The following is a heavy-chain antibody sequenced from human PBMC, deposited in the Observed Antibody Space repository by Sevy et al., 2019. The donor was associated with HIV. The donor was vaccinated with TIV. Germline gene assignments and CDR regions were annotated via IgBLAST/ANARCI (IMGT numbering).Heavy chain of an antibody. Sequence: GGSLRLSCAASGFTFSNYNMNWVRQAPGKGLEWVSSITSSSDYIYDADSVKGRFTISRDNAKNSLYLQMNSLRAEDTAVYYWGGDRRTLYYYASSGYNYYFDYWGQGTLVTVSS. J-gene: IGHJ4*02. CDR1: GFTFSNYN. V-gene: IGHV3-21*01. D-gene: IGHD3-22*01. CDR2: ITSSSDYI. CDR3: GGDRRTLYYYASSGYNYYFDY.